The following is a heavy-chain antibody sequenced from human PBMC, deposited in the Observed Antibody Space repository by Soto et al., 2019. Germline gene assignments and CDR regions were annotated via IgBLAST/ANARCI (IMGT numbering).Heavy chain of an antibody. V-gene: IGHV3-30*18. J-gene: IGHJ4*02. CDR3: AKDLHYYDSSGYSN. CDR2: ISYDGSNK. Sequence: GGSLRLSCPASGFTVSSYGMHWVRQAPGKGLEWVAVISYDGSNKYYADSVKGRFTISRDNSKNTLYLQMNSPRAEDTAVYYCAKDLHYYDSSGYSNWGQGTLVTVSS. D-gene: IGHD3-22*01. CDR1: GFTVSSYG.